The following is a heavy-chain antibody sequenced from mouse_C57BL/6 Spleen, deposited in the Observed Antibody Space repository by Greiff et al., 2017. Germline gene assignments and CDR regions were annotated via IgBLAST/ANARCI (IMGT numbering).Heavy chain of an antibody. J-gene: IGHJ2*01. Sequence: VQLQQSGPELVKPGASVKISCKASGYAFSSSWMNWVKQRPGKGLEWIGRIYPGDGDTNYNGKFKGKATLTADKSSSTAYMQLSSLTSEDSAVYCCARGNDGYYEDYWGQGTTLTVSS. CDR3: ARGNDGYYEDY. CDR1: GYAFSSSW. V-gene: IGHV1-82*01. D-gene: IGHD2-3*01. CDR2: IYPGDGDT.